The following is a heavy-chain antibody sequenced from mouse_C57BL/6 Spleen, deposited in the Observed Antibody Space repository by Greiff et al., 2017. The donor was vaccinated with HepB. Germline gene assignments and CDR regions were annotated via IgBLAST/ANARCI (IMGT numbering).Heavy chain of an antibody. D-gene: IGHD1-1*01. CDR2: IDPSDSYT. V-gene: IGHV1-69*01. Sequence: VQLQQPGAELVMPGASVKLSCKASGYTFTSYWMHWVKQRPGQGLEWIGEIDPSDSYTNYDQKFKGKSTLTVDKSSSTAYMQLSSLTSEDTAVYYCERWIYYYGYFDYWGQGTTLTVSS. CDR3: ERWIYYYGYFDY. CDR1: GYTFTSYW. J-gene: IGHJ2*01.